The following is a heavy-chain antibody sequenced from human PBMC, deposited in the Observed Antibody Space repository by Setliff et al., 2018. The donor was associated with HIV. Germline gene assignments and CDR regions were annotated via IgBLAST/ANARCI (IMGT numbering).Heavy chain of an antibody. J-gene: IGHJ4*02. CDR2: IHSSGTT. CDR1: GDSIGAYH. D-gene: IGHD2-21*02. Sequence: SETLSLTCSVSGDSIGAYHWSWIRQPPGRGLEWIGYIHSSGTTHYNPSLSSRVTISFDASKKYFSLKLTSVTAADTAMYYCAISIVGVTSEMYWAQGTLVTVSS. CDR3: AISIVGVTSEMY. V-gene: IGHV4-59*01.